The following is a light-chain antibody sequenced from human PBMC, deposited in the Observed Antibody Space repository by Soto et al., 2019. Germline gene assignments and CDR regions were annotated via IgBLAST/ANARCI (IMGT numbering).Light chain of an antibody. J-gene: IGKJ2*01. CDR3: QQYKNYSPST. V-gene: IGKV1-5*01. CDR2: DAS. CDR1: QRIGNL. Sequence: DIEMTQSPSTLSASVGDRVTVTCRASQRIGNLLAWYQQKPGKAPNLLISDASNLEIGVPSRFRGSGSETEFTITITSLQTEDFSTYYFQQYKNYSPSTFGQGTKLDI.